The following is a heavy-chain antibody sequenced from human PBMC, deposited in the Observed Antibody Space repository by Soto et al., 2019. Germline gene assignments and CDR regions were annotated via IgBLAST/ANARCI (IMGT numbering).Heavy chain of an antibody. CDR3: ARRSTVTYDY. D-gene: IGHD4-17*01. V-gene: IGHV1-18*01. J-gene: IGHJ4*02. CDR1: GYTFTSYD. Sequence: ASVKVSCKASGYTFTSYDISWVRQAPGQGLEWMGWISADNGNTNYAQKLQGRVTMTTETSKNQYSLKLSAVTAADTAVYYCARRSTVTYDYWGQGILVTVSS. CDR2: ISADNGNT.